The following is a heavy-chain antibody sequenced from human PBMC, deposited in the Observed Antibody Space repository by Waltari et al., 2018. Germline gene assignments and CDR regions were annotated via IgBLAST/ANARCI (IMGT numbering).Heavy chain of an antibody. V-gene: IGHV3-7*05. CDR1: GFTFSTYS. CDR3: AKSLGDTYGRYPMDY. CDR2: IKQDGTEK. Sequence: EVQLVESGGGLVQPGGSLRLSCAVSGFTFSTYSMTWVRQAPGKGLEWVANIKQDGTEKYYVDSVKGRFSIARDNGKNLLYLHMNTLRAGDTAVYYCAKSLGDTYGRYPMDYWGQGTLVTVSS. D-gene: IGHD3-10*01. J-gene: IGHJ4*02.